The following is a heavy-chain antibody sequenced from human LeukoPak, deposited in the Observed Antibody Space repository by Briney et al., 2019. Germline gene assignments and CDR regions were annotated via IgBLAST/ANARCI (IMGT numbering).Heavy chain of an antibody. D-gene: IGHD3-3*01. CDR3: ARGRYDFWSGYSRGFDY. CDR1: GYTFISYG. J-gene: IGHJ4*02. Sequence: ASVKVSCKASGYTFISYGISWVRQAPGQGLEWMGWISAYNGNTNYAQKLQGRVTMTTDTSTSTAYMELRSLRSDDTAVYYCARGRYDFWSGYSRGFDYWGQGTLVTVSS. CDR2: ISAYNGNT. V-gene: IGHV1-18*01.